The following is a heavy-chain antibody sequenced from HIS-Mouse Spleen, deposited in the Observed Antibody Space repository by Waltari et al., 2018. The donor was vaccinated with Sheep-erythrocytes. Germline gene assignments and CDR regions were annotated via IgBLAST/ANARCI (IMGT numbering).Heavy chain of an antibody. Sequence: EVQLVESGGGLVKPGGSLRLSCSASGFTFSSYSMNWVRQAPGKGLEWVSSISSSSSYIYYADSVKGRFTISRDNAKNSLYLQMNSLRAEDTAVYYCARDRAAMFDYWGQGTLVTVSS. J-gene: IGHJ4*02. V-gene: IGHV3-21*01. D-gene: IGHD3-10*01. CDR3: ARDRAAMFDY. CDR1: GFTFSSYS. CDR2: ISSSSSYI.